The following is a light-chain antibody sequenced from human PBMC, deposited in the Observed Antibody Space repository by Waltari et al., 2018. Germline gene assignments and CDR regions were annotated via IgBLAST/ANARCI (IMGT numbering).Light chain of an antibody. CDR2: GAS. CDR3: QQYGSSVMYT. V-gene: IGKV3-20*01. CDR1: QSLTKRY. J-gene: IGKJ2*01. Sequence: EIVLTQSPDTLSLSPGERATLSFRTSQSLTKRYLAWYQQKPGQAPRLLIYGASSRAAGIPDRFSGSGSGTDFTLTISRLEPEDFAVYYCQQYGSSVMYTFGQGTKLEIK.